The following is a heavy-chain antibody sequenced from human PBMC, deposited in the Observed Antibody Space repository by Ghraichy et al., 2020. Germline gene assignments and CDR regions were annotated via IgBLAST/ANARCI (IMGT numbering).Heavy chain of an antibody. J-gene: IGHJ4*02. CDR1: GFSFASYA. D-gene: IGHD4-11*01. CDR3: AKPRVRGLYSNHNPFDS. V-gene: IGHV3-23*01. CDR2: IIGSGSTT. Sequence: GGSLRLSCAASGFSFASYAMSWVRQTPERGLEWVAAIIGSGSTTNYADSVKGRFTISRDNSKNTVHLQIDNLRADDTAVYYCAKPRVRGLYSNHNPFDSWGQGILVTVSS.